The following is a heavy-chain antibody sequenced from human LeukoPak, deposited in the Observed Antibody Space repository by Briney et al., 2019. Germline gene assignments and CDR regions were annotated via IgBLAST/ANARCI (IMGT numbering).Heavy chain of an antibody. CDR3: ARLSLELGLGY. D-gene: IGHD1-7*01. CDR2: IYYSGST. J-gene: IGHJ4*02. Sequence: PSETLSLTCTVSGSSISSSSYYWGWIRQPPGKGLEWIGSIYYSGSTYYNPSLKSRVTISVDTSKSQFSLKLSSVTAADTAVYYCARLSLELGLGYWGQGTLVTVSS. V-gene: IGHV4-39*01. CDR1: GSSISSSSYY.